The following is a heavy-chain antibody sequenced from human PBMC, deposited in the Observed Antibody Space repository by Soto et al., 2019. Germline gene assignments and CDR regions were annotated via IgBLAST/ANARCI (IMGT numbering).Heavy chain of an antibody. CDR3: SKDLGSNWVFDY. CDR1: GFTFSSSA. J-gene: IGHJ4*02. Sequence: GSLRLSCAASGFTFSSSALSSVRQAPGKGLEWVSAISGSGGSTYYADSVKGRFTISRDNSKNTLYLQMNSLRAEDTAVYYGSKDLGSNWVFDYWGQGTLVTVSS. V-gene: IGHV3-23*01. D-gene: IGHD7-27*01. CDR2: ISGSGGST.